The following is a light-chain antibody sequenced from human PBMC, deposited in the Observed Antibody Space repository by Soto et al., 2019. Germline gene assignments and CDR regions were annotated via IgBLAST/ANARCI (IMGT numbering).Light chain of an antibody. CDR3: QDYSTDSRT. CDR2: RAS. V-gene: IGKV1-5*03. J-gene: IGKJ1*01. CDR1: QAISW. Sequence: DIPMTGSPSTLSASIGDRVSITCRASQAISWLAWYQQKPGKAPKPLIYRASTLESGVPSRFSGSGSGTEFTLTISSLQPDDFANYYCQDYSTDSRTFGQGTKLDIK.